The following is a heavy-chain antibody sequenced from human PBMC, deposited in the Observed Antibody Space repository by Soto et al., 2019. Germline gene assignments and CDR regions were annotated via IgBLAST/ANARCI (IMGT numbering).Heavy chain of an antibody. CDR1: GFTFSDYY. J-gene: IGHJ4*02. Sequence: QVQLVESGGGLVKPGGSLRLSCAASGFTFSDYYMSWIRQAPGKGLEWVSYISSSSSSTSYADSMKGRFTISRDNAKNSLYLQINSLRAEDTAVYYCARYYYAWGTYHYYFDSWGQGTLVTLSS. CDR2: ISSSSSST. CDR3: ARYYYAWGTYHYYFDS. V-gene: IGHV3-11*06. D-gene: IGHD3-10*02.